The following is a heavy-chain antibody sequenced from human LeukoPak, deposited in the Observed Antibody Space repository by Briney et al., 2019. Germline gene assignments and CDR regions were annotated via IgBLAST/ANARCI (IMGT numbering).Heavy chain of an antibody. CDR2: IKQDGSEK. CDR3: ARGSSEIYTGFEDY. J-gene: IGHJ4*02. V-gene: IGHV3-7*01. CDR1: GFTFSSYW. Sequence: GGSLRLSCAASGFTFSSYWMNWVRQPPGKGLEWVANIKQDGSEKHYVDSVKGRFTISRDNAKNLLYLQMNSLRADDTAVYYCARGSSEIYTGFEDYWGQGSLVTVSS. D-gene: IGHD3-9*01.